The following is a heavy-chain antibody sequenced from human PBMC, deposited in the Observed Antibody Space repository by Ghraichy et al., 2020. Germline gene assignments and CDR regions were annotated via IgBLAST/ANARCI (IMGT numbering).Heavy chain of an antibody. D-gene: IGHD1-26*01. CDR3: AKVRTGSYYYLDS. CDR1: XFTFSSYA. CDR2: IGGSGGST. J-gene: IGHJ4*02. V-gene: IGHV3-23*01. Sequence: LSLTCAASXFTFSSYAMSWVRQAPGKGLQWXSAIGGSGGSTYYADSVKGRFTISRDNSKNTLYLQMNSLRAEDTAVYYCAKVRTGSYYYLDSWGQGTLVTVSS.